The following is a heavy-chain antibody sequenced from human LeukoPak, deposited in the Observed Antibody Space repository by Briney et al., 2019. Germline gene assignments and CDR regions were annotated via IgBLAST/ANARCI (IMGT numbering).Heavy chain of an antibody. Sequence: GGSLRLSCAASGFTFSNNYISWVRQAPAKGLEWVSLIYSGGSTYYADSVKGRFTISRHNSKNTVYLQMNSLRAEDTAVYYCATQENYFHYWGQGTLVTVSS. V-gene: IGHV3-53*04. CDR3: ATQENYFHY. CDR2: IYSGGST. J-gene: IGHJ4*02. CDR1: GFTFSNNY.